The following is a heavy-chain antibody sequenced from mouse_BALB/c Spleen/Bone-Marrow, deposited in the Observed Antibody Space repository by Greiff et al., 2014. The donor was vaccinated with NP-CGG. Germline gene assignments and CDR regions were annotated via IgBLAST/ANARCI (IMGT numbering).Heavy chain of an antibody. CDR2: ISSGGSNT. CDR1: GFTFSSYG. J-gene: IGHJ4*01. Sequence: DVMLVESGGDLVKPGGSLKLSCAASGFTFSSYGMSWGRQTPDKRLEWVATISSGGSNTYYPDSVKGRFTISRDNAKNTLYLQMSSLKSEDTAMYYCARHQGYYAMDYWGQGTSVTVSS. CDR3: ARHQGYYAMDY. V-gene: IGHV5-6*02.